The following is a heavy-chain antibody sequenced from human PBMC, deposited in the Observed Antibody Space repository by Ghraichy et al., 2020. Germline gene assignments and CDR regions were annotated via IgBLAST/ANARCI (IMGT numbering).Heavy chain of an antibody. D-gene: IGHD6-19*01. CDR1: GGSFSGYY. CDR2: INHSGST. CDR3: ARERIAVASLRYGMDV. J-gene: IGHJ6*02. Sequence: SETLSLTCAVYGGSFSGYYWSWIRQPPGKGLEWIGEINHSGSTNYNPSLKSRVTISVDTSKNQFSLKLSSVTAADTAVYYCARERIAVASLRYGMDVWGQGTTVTVSS. V-gene: IGHV4-34*01.